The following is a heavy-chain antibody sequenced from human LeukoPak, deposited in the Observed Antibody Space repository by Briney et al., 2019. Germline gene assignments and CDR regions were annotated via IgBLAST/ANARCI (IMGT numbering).Heavy chain of an antibody. J-gene: IGHJ4*02. Sequence: AESLRLSCAASGFTFSSYAMSWVRHAQGEGMEWVSAIRGSGGSTSYADSVKGWLTISRDNTKNAVYLQMSRRRAEDTAVYYCAKDPVVQFWGQGTLVTVST. D-gene: IGHD3-10*01. CDR3: AKDPVVQF. V-gene: IGHV3-23*01. CDR2: IRGSGGST. CDR1: GFTFSSYA.